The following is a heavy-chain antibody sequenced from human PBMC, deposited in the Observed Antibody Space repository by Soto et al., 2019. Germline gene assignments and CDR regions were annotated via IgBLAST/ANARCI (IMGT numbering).Heavy chain of an antibody. CDR2: MSSTGKR. CDR3: ARVFQYFDY. J-gene: IGHJ4*02. Sequence: SETLSLSCSVSGGYISNYYWTWVRQPPGKGLEWIGYMSSTGKRNYNPSLQRRVSMSVDTAKNQFSLELSSVTAADTAVYYCARVFQYFDYWGQGTLVTVSS. CDR1: GGYISNYY. V-gene: IGHV4-4*08. D-gene: IGHD3-9*01.